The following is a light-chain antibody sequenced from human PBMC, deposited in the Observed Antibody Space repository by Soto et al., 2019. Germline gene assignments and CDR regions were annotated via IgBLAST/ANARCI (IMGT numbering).Light chain of an antibody. CDR3: QQYGSSPRT. V-gene: IGKV3-20*01. CDR1: QSASSSY. CDR2: GAS. Sequence: EIVLTQSPGTLSLSPGERATLSCRASQSASSSYLAWYQQKPGPAHRLLIYGASSGAAGLPDMCSSSGSSKDFTLTISRLDPEDVAVYYCQQYGSSPRTFGQGTRVEIK. J-gene: IGKJ1*01.